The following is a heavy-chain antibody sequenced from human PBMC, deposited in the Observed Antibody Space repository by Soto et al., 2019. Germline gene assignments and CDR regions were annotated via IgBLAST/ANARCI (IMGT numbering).Heavy chain of an antibody. D-gene: IGHD3-3*01. CDR2: IYWDDDK. CDR3: AHHVSDYDFWSGSQFDY. J-gene: IGHJ4*02. V-gene: IGHV2-5*02. CDR1: GFSLSTSGVG. Sequence: SGPTLVKPTQTLTLTCTFSGFSLSTSGVGVGWIRQPPGKALEWLALIYWDDDKRYSPSLKSRLTITKDTSKNQVVLTMTNMDPVDTATYYCAHHVSDYDFWSGSQFDYWGQGTLVTVSS.